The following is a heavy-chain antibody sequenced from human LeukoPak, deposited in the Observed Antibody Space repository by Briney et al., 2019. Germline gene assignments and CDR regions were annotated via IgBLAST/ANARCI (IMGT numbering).Heavy chain of an antibody. CDR2: IIPILGIA. CDR3: AKTAMGSYNWFDP. CDR1: GGTFSSYA. Sequence: ASVKVSCKASGGTFSSYAISWVRQAPGQGLEWMGRIIPILGIANYAQKFQGRVTITADKSTSTAYMELSSLRSEDTAVYYCAKTAMGSYNWFDPWGQGTLVTVSS. V-gene: IGHV1-69*04. J-gene: IGHJ5*02. D-gene: IGHD5-18*01.